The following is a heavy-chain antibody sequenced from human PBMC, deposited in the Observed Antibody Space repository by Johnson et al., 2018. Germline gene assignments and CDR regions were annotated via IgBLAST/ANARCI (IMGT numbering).Heavy chain of an antibody. CDR3: TRVQYFYGSGTYFTPNY. J-gene: IGHJ4*02. D-gene: IGHD3-10*01. Sequence: LRWVXQVPGKGLESRTIMWFDKNNQDYADSLKGRLTISSDNSKNTLCLPMNNLRAEDPAVYYFTRVQYFYGSGTYFTPNYWGQGTLLTVSS. V-gene: IGHV3-33*03. CDR2: MWFDKNNQ.